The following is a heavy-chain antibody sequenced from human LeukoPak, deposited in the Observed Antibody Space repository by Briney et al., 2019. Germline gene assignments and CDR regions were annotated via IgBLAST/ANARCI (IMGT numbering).Heavy chain of an antibody. D-gene: IGHD3-10*01. CDR2: NPSVGSA. Sequence: NPSVGSASSAQKFQGRVTMTGDTSTSTVYMELSSLRSDDTAVYYCARDYHGSGSLTTFGYWGQGTLVTVSS. CDR3: ARDYHGSGSLTTFGY. J-gene: IGHJ4*02. V-gene: IGHV1-46*01.